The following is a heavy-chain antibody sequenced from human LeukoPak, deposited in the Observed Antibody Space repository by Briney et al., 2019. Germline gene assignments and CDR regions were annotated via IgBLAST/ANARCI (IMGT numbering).Heavy chain of an antibody. D-gene: IGHD1-14*01. Sequence: SETLSLTCAVSGGSISSNWWSWVRQPPGKGLEWIGEIYHSGSTNYNPSLKSRVTISVDKSKNQFSLKLSSVTAADTAVYYCGVGRSGAGDYWGQGTLVTVSS. J-gene: IGHJ4*02. CDR1: GGSISSNW. CDR3: GVGRSGAGDY. V-gene: IGHV4-4*02. CDR2: IYHSGST.